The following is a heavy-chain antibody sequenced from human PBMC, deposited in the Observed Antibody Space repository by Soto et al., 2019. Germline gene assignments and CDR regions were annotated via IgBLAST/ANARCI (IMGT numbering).Heavy chain of an antibody. CDR1: GFSLSTSGMC. Sequence: SGPTLVNPTQTLTLTCTFSGFSLSTSGMCVSWIRQPPGKALEWLALIDWDDDKYYSTSLKTRLTISKDTSKNQVVLTMTNMDPVDTATYYXARLEGLLGYSYYGMDVWGQGTTVTVSS. J-gene: IGHJ6*02. CDR2: IDWDDDK. D-gene: IGHD3-3*01. V-gene: IGHV2-70*12. CDR3: ARLEGLLGYSYYGMDV.